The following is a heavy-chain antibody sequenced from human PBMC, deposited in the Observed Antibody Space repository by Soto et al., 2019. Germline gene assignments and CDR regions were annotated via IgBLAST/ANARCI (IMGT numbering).Heavy chain of an antibody. D-gene: IGHD3-22*01. CDR1: GGSLNSYY. CDR3: ARFSPPRKSYDSNPGWFDP. CDR2: VSSTGST. Sequence: PSETLSLTCTVSGGSLNSYYWTWIRQSPGKGLERVGYVSSTGSTNYNPSLKSRVTLSLDTSTNEVSLSLTSVTAADAVVYFCARFSPPRKSYDSNPGWFDPWGQGIMVT. J-gene: IGHJ5*02. V-gene: IGHV4-59*01.